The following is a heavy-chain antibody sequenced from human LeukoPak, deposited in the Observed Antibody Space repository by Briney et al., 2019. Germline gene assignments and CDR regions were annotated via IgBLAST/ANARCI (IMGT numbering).Heavy chain of an antibody. D-gene: IGHD2-15*01. Sequence: GGSLRLSCAASGFTFSSYSMNWVRQAPGKGLEWVSSISSSSSYIYYADSVKGRFTISGDNAKNSLYLQMNSLRAEDTAVYYCARGGRPAYCSGGSCPSPLFDYWGQGTLVTVSS. J-gene: IGHJ4*02. CDR3: ARGGRPAYCSGGSCPSPLFDY. V-gene: IGHV3-21*01. CDR1: GFTFSSYS. CDR2: ISSSSSYI.